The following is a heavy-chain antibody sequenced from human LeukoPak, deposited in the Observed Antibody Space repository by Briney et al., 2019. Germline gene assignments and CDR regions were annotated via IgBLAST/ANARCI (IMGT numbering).Heavy chain of an antibody. CDR1: GFTFSSYA. Sequence: GGSLRLSCAASGFTFSSYAMSWVRQAPGKGLEWVSAISGSGGSTYYADSVKGRFTISRDNSKNTLYQQMNSLRAEDTAVYYCAKRSTGSGSYSYYYYMDVWGKGTTVTVSS. V-gene: IGHV3-23*01. J-gene: IGHJ6*03. CDR3: AKRSTGSGSYSYYYYMDV. D-gene: IGHD3-10*01. CDR2: ISGSGGST.